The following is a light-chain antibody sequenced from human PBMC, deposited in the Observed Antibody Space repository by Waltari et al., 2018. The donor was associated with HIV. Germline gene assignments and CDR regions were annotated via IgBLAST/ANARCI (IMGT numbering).Light chain of an antibody. Sequence: QSVLAQPPSASGTPGPRVTISCSGSTSNIGGNTVSWYQQLPGTAPKLLIYINNARPSGVPDRLSGSTSGTSASLVISGLQSEDEADYYCAAWDDSLKGGAFGTGTKVTVL. CDR2: INN. CDR3: AAWDDSLKGGA. J-gene: IGLJ1*01. CDR1: TSNIGGNT. V-gene: IGLV1-44*01.